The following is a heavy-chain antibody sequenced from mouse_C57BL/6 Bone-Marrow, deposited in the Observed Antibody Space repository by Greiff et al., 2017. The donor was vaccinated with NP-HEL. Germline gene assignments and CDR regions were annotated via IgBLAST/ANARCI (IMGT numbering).Heavy chain of an antibody. CDR2: ISNLAYSI. CDR3: ARLDYGNYFYAMDY. D-gene: IGHD2-1*01. Sequence: DVKLVESGGGLVQPGGSLKLSCAASGFTFSDYGMAWVRQAPRKGPEWVAFISNLAYSIYYADTVTGRFPISRENAKNTLYLEMSTLRSEDTAMYYCARLDYGNYFYAMDYWGQGTSVTASS. J-gene: IGHJ4*01. V-gene: IGHV5-15*01. CDR1: GFTFSDYG.